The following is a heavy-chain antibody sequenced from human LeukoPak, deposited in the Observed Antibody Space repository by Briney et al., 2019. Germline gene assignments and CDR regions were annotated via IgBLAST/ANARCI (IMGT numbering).Heavy chain of an antibody. D-gene: IGHD5-18*01. V-gene: IGHV3-21*01. CDR3: ARVSVTGYYYYMDV. CDR2: ISSSSSYI. J-gene: IGHJ6*03. CDR1: GFTFSSYS. Sequence: GGSLRLSCAASGFTFSSYSMNWVRQAPGKGLEWVSSISSSSSYIYYADSVKGRFTISRDNAKNSLYLQMNSLRAEDTAVYYCARVSVTGYYYYMDVWGKGTTVTVSS.